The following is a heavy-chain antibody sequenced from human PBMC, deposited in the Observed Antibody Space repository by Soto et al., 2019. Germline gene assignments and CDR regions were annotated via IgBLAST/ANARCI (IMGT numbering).Heavy chain of an antibody. V-gene: IGHV1-18*01. CDR1: GYTFTSYG. CDR2: ISAYNGNT. D-gene: IGHD2-21*02. CDR3: ARAGGYCGGDCYPYNWFDP. Sequence: GASVKVSCKASGYTFTSYGISWVRQAPGQGLEWMGWISAYNGNTNYAQKLQGRVTMTTDTSTSTAYMELRSLRSDDTAVYYCARAGGYCGGDCYPYNWFDPWGQGTLVTVS. J-gene: IGHJ5*02.